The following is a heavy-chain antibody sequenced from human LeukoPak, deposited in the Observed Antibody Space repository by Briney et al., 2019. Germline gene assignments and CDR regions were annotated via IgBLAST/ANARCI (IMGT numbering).Heavy chain of an antibody. Sequence: GGSLRLSCAVSGITFSDYYMNWIRQAPGKGLEWISYISPNSTYTDSADSVKGRFTISRDNAKNSLFLQIDSLRVEDTAVYYCAAGTAADYWGQGTLVTVSS. V-gene: IGHV3-11*03. CDR3: AAGTAADY. D-gene: IGHD6-13*01. CDR2: ISPNSTYT. J-gene: IGHJ4*02. CDR1: GITFSDYY.